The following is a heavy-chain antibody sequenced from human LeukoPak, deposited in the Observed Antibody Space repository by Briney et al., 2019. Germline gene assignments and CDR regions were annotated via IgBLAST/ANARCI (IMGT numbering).Heavy chain of an antibody. Sequence: GASVKVSCKASGGTFSSYAISWVRQAPGQGLEWMGGIIPIFGTANYAQKFQGRVTITADKSTSTAYMELSSLRSEYTAVYYCARGIAARSAFDIWGQGTMVTVSS. V-gene: IGHV1-69*06. CDR1: GGTFSSYA. CDR2: IIPIFGTA. J-gene: IGHJ3*02. CDR3: ARGIAARSAFDI. D-gene: IGHD6-6*01.